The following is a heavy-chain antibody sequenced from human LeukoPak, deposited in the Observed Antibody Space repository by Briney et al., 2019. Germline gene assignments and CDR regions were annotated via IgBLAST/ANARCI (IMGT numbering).Heavy chain of an antibody. Sequence: SGPALVKPTQALTLTCTFSGFSLSTSGMRVSWFRQPPGKALEWLARIDWDDDKFYSTSLKTRLTISKDTSKNQVVLTMTNMDPVDTATYYCARTRGGGSWYYFDYWGQGTLVTVSS. J-gene: IGHJ4*02. CDR2: IDWDDDK. CDR1: GFSLSTSGMR. CDR3: ARTRGGGSWYYFDY. D-gene: IGHD6-13*01. V-gene: IGHV2-70*04.